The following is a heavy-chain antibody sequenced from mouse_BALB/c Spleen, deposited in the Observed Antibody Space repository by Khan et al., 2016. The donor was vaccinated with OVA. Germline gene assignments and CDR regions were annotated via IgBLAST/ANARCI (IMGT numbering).Heavy chain of an antibody. J-gene: IGHJ2*01. D-gene: IGHD1-1*01. V-gene: IGHV3-2*02. CDR3: ARSATITTVVATDFDY. CDR1: GYSITSDYA. CDR2: ISYSGRT. Sequence: EVQLQESGPGLVKPSQSQSLTCTVTGYSITSDYAWNWIRQFPGNKLEWMGYISYSGRTSYNPSLKSRISITRDTSKNQFFLQLNSVTTEDTATXYCARSATITTVVATDFDYWGQGTTLTVSS.